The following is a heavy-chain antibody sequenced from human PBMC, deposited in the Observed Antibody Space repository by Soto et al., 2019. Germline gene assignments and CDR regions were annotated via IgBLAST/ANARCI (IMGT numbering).Heavy chain of an antibody. CDR2: ISYDGSNK. D-gene: IGHD4-17*01. J-gene: IGHJ3*02. CDR3: AKDWTVTTWGAFDI. CDR1: GFTFSSYG. Sequence: QVQLVESGGGVVQPGRSLRLSCAASGFTFSSYGMHWVRQAPGNGLEWVAVISYDGSNKYYADSVKGRFTISRDNSKNTLYLQMNSLRAEDTAVYYCAKDWTVTTWGAFDIWGQGTMVTVSS. V-gene: IGHV3-30*18.